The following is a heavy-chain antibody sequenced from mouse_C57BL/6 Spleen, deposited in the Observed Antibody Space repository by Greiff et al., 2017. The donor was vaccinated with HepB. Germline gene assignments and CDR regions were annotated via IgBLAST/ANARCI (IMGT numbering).Heavy chain of an antibody. J-gene: IGHJ2*01. Sequence: EVQRVESGEGLVKPGGSLKLSCAASGFTFSSYAMSWVRQTPEKRLEWVAYISSGGDYIYYADTVKGRFTISRDNARNTLYLQMSSLKSEDTAMYYCTREGYGYGGGYFDYWGQGTTLTVSS. CDR3: TREGYGYGGGYFDY. CDR2: ISSGGDYI. V-gene: IGHV5-9-1*02. CDR1: GFTFSSYA. D-gene: IGHD2-2*01.